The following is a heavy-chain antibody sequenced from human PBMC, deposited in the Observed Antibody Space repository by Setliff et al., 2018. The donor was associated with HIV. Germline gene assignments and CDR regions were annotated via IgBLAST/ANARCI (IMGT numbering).Heavy chain of an antibody. D-gene: IGHD6-19*01. CDR1: GFTFSSYW. J-gene: IGHJ4*02. CDR2: IKQDGSEK. Sequence: SCTASGFTFSSYWMSWVRQAPGKGLEWVANIKQDGSEKHYVDSLEGRFTISRDNAKNAVYLQMNNLRDEDTAVYYCAKDPTTGAVAVYYFDYWGQGTLVTVSS. V-gene: IGHV3-7*01. CDR3: AKDPTTGAVAVYYFDY.